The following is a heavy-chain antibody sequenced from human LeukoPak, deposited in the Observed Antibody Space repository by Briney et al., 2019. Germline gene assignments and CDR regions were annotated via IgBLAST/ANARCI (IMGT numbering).Heavy chain of an antibody. J-gene: IGHJ6*03. CDR1: GYILTNNW. D-gene: IGHD3-10*01. Sequence: GESLKISCKISGYILTNNWIGWVRQVPGKGLEWMGIIYPGDSDTRYSPSFQGQVTISADKSISTAYLQWSSLKASDTAMYYCARLEITMVRGVISSGAGYYYYYMDVWGKGTTVTFSS. CDR2: IYPGDSDT. V-gene: IGHV5-51*01. CDR3: ARLEITMVRGVISSGAGYYYYYMDV.